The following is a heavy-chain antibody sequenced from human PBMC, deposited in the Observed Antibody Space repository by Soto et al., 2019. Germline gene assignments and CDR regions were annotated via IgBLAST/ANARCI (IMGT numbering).Heavy chain of an antibody. D-gene: IGHD3-22*01. CDR2: INHSGST. CDR3: ARGGNSGYTH. CDR1: GGSFSGYY. J-gene: IGHJ4*02. Sequence: QVQLQQWGAGLLKPSETLSLTCAVYGGSFSGYYWSWIRQPPGKGLEWIGEINHSGSTNYNPSLKSRVPISVDTAKNQFSLKLSSVTAADTAVYYCARGGNSGYTHWGQGTLVTVSS. V-gene: IGHV4-34*01.